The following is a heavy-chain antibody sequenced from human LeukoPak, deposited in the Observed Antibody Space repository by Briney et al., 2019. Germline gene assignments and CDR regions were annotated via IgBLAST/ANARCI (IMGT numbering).Heavy chain of an antibody. Sequence: SETLSLTCTVSGYSISSGYYWSWIRPPPGKGLEWIGYIYYSGSTNYNPSLKSRVTISVDTSKNQFSLKLSSVTAADTAVYYCARHDPNYGDDSSGYYLGYWGQGTLVTVSS. V-gene: IGHV4-59*08. D-gene: IGHD3-22*01. J-gene: IGHJ4*02. CDR3: ARHDPNYGDDSSGYYLGY. CDR1: GYSISSGYY. CDR2: IYYSGST.